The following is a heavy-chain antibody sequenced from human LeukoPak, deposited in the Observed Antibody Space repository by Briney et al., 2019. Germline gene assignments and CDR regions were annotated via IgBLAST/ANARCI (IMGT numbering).Heavy chain of an antibody. V-gene: IGHV4-59*01. J-gene: IGHJ4*02. CDR3: ARPRTGWLQPFDY. CDR1: CGSISSYY. Sequence: SETLSLTCTVPCGSISSYYWSWIRQPPGKGLEWIGYIYYSGSTNYNPSLKSRVTISVDTSKNQFSLKLSSVTAADTAVYYCARPRTGWLQPFDYWGQGTLVTVSS. CDR2: IYYSGST. D-gene: IGHD5-24*01.